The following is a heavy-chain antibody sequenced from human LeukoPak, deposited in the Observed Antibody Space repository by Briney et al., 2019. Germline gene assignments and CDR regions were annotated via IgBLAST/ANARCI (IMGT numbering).Heavy chain of an antibody. D-gene: IGHD3-22*01. Sequence: PGGSLRLSCAASGFTFSSYWMSWVRQAPGKGLEWVANIKQDGSEKYYVDSVKGRFTISRDNAKNSLYLQMNSLRAEDTAVYYCARSSKDSSGYYYVLIIGDAFDIWGQGTMVTVSS. V-gene: IGHV3-7*01. CDR2: IKQDGSEK. CDR1: GFTFSSYW. CDR3: ARSSKDSSGYYYVLIIGDAFDI. J-gene: IGHJ3*02.